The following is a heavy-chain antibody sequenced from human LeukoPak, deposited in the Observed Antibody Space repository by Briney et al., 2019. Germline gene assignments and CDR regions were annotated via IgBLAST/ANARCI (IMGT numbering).Heavy chain of an antibody. V-gene: IGHV4-34*01. CDR2: INHSGST. J-gene: IGHJ5*02. CDR3: ARRANNWFDP. CDR1: GGSFRGYY. Sequence: PSETLSLTCAVYGGSFRGYYWSWIRQPPGKGLEWIGEINHSGSTNYNPSLKSRVTISVDTSKNQFSLKLSSVTAADTAVYYCARRANNWFDPWGQGTLVTVSS.